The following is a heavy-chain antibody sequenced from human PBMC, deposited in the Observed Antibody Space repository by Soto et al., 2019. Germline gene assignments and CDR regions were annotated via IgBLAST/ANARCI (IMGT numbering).Heavy chain of an antibody. V-gene: IGHV1-2*02. CDR2: INPNSRGT. D-gene: IGHD1-26*01. CDR3: ARRIVGPTDWFDP. CDR1: GYTFTGYY. J-gene: IGHJ5*02. Sequence: WAAVKVSCKASGYTFTGYYLYWVRHAPGQGLEWLGWINPNSRGTNYAQKFQGRVTMTSDTSISTAYMELSRLTCDDTAVYYCARRIVGPTDWFDPWGQGTLVTVSS.